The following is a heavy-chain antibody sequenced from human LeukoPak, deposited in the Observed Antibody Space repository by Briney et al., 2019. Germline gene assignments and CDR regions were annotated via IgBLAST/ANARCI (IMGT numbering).Heavy chain of an antibody. Sequence: GGSLRLTSAGSGFTFISYSVDWGRQAPGKGLEWVSSISSSSSYIYYADSVKGRFTISRDNAKNSLYLQMNSLRAEDTAVYYCARHCPTIAAPCTIPESFQHWGQGTLVTVSS. J-gene: IGHJ1*01. D-gene: IGHD6-6*01. CDR2: ISSSSSYI. CDR3: ARHCPTIAAPCTIPESFQH. V-gene: IGHV3-21*01. CDR1: GFTFISYS.